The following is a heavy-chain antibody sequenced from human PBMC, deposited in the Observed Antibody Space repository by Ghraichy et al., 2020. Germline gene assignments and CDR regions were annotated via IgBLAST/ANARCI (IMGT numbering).Heavy chain of an antibody. CDR2: TTKGGTT. Sequence: GGSLRLSCTGSGFTFGDYAVSWVRQAPGKGLELVASTTKGGTTEYAASVRDRFTISRDDSKSIAYLQMNSLETEDSAMYHCTRWTVHAIHRDWGRGTLVTVSP. CDR3: TRWTVHAIHRD. CDR1: GFTFGDYA. D-gene: IGHD2-2*01. J-gene: IGHJ4*02. V-gene: IGHV3-49*04.